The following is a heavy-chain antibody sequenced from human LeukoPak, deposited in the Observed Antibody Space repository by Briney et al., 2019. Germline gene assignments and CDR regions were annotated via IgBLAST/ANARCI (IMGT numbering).Heavy chain of an antibody. Sequence: KPGGSLRLSCAASGFTFTDYYMSWIRQAPGKGLEWVSYISGSDTTIYYTDSVKGRFTISRDNAKNSLYLQMNSLRAEDTAVYYCARGKDNSHYYFDYWGQGTLVTVSS. CDR3: ARGKDNSHYYFDY. CDR1: GFTFTDYY. V-gene: IGHV3-11*04. CDR2: ISGSDTTI. D-gene: IGHD4-11*01. J-gene: IGHJ4*02.